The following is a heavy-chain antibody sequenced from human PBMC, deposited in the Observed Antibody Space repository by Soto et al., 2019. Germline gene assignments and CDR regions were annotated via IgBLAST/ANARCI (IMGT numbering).Heavy chain of an antibody. CDR1: GYTFTSYY. CDR3: ARVPRNYDSSGYYYMDFSV. J-gene: IGHJ6*02. V-gene: IGHV1-46*01. Sequence: GASVKVSCKASGYTFTSYYMHWVRQAPGQGLEWMGIINPSGGSTSYAQKFQGRVTMTRDTSTSTVYMELSSLRSEDTAVYYCARVPRNYDSSGYYYMDFSVWGQGTTVTVSS. CDR2: INPSGGST. D-gene: IGHD3-22*01.